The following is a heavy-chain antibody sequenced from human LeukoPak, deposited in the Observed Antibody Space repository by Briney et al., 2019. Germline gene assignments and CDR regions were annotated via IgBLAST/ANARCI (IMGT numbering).Heavy chain of an antibody. CDR2: ISSSSSYI. Sequence: GGSLRLSCAASGFTFSSYSMNWVRQAPGKGLEWVSSISSSSSYIYYADSVKGRFTISRDNAKNSLYLQMNSLRAEDTAVYCCARAANKYSGSYSPFDYWGQEALVTVSS. CDR3: ARAANKYSGSYSPFDY. V-gene: IGHV3-21*04. J-gene: IGHJ4*02. CDR1: GFTFSSYS. D-gene: IGHD1-26*01.